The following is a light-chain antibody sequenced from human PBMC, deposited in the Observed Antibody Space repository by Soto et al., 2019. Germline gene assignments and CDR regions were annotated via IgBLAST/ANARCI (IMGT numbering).Light chain of an antibody. CDR1: QSVGSN. Sequence: EIVMTQSAATLSVSPGERATLSCRPSQSVGSNLAWYQQKPGQAPRLLIYAASTRATGIPARFSGSGSGTDFTLTISSLQSEDFAVYYCQQYNVWPLTSGGGTKVDIK. CDR2: AAS. CDR3: QQYNVWPLT. J-gene: IGKJ4*01. V-gene: IGKV3-15*01.